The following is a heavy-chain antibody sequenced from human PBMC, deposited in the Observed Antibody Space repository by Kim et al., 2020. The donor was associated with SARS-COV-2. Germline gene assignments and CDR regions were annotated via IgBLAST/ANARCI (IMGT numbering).Heavy chain of an antibody. J-gene: IGHJ6*02. CDR1: GYTFTSYD. V-gene: IGHV1-8*01. CDR2: MNPNSGNT. CDR3: ARGLLWDYYYYGMDV. Sequence: ASVKVSCKASGYTFTSYDINWVRQATGQGLEWMGWMNPNSGNTGYAQKFQGRVTMTRNTSISTAYMELSSLRSEDTAMYYCARGLLWDYYYYGMDVWGQGTTVTVSS. D-gene: IGHD2-2*01.